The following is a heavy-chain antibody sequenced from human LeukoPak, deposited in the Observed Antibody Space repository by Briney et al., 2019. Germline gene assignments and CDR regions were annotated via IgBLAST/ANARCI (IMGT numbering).Heavy chain of an antibody. J-gene: IGHJ6*02. CDR2: IYYSGST. Sequence: PSETLSLTCTVSDGSISSYYWSRIRQPPGKGLEWIGYIYYSGSTNYNPSLKSRVTISVDTSKNQFSLKLSSVTAADTAVYYCARFINYYDSSGYPQYYGMDVWGQGTTVTVSS. V-gene: IGHV4-59*01. D-gene: IGHD3-22*01. CDR3: ARFINYYDSSGYPQYYGMDV. CDR1: DGSISSYY.